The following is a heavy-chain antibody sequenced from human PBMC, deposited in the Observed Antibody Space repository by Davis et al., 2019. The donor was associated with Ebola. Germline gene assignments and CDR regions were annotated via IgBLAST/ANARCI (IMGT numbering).Heavy chain of an antibody. CDR2: IYYSGST. J-gene: IGHJ6*04. D-gene: IGHD4-11*01. CDR1: GGSISSYY. CDR3: ARRATPMTTRYYGMDV. Sequence: GSLTLSCTVSGGSISSYYWSWIRQPPGKGLEWIGYIYYSGSTNYNPSLKSRVTISVDTSKNQFSLKLSSVTAADTAVYYCARRATPMTTRYYGMDVWGKGTTVTVSS. V-gene: IGHV4-59*12.